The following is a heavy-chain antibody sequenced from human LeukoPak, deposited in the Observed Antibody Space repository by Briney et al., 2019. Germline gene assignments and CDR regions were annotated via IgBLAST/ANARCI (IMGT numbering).Heavy chain of an antibody. CDR1: GFTCSNYA. D-gene: IGHD2-2*01. V-gene: IGHV3-23*01. CDR2: INGSAGST. CDR3: AKSSFVVVVPAAIYYLDY. J-gene: IGHJ4*02. Sequence: QPGGSLRLSWAASGFTCSNYAMTWVRQATVKGLEWVSSINGSAGSTYYADSVKGRFSISRDNSKNALYLQMNILRAEDTAVYYSAKSSFVVVVPAAIYYLDYWGQGILVTVSS.